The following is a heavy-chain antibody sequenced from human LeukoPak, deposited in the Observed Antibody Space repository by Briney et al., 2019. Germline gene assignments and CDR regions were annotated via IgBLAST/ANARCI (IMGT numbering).Heavy chain of an antibody. D-gene: IGHD3-10*01. J-gene: IGHJ4*02. CDR3: STDYYGSGRPGFGY. CDR1: GFTFSSYA. CDR2: IKSKTDGGTI. V-gene: IGHV3-15*01. Sequence: SGGSLRLSCGASGFTFSSYAMSWVRQAPGRGLEWVGRIKSKTDGGTIDHAAPVKGRFTIPRDDSKNMMYLQMNSLKTEDTAVYYCSTDYYGSGRPGFGYWGQGSLVTVSS.